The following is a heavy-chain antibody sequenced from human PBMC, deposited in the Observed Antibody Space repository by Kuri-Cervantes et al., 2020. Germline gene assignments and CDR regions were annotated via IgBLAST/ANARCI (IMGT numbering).Heavy chain of an antibody. CDR1: GFTFSSYW. V-gene: IGHV3-74*01. J-gene: IGHJ6*03. Sequence: GESLKISCAASGFTFSSYWMHWVRQAPGKGLVWVSRINSDGSSTSYADSVKGRFTISRDNAKNTLYLQMNSLRAEDTAIYYCARHRDSTIWYYYYMDVWGKGTTVTVSS. CDR3: ARHRDSTIWYYYYMDV. CDR2: INSDGSST. D-gene: IGHD2/OR15-2a*01.